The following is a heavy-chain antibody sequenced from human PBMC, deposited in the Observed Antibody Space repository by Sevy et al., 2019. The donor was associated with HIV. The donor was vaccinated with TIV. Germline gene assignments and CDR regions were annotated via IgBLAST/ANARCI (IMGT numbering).Heavy chain of an antibody. V-gene: IGHV4-39*01. D-gene: IGHD2-21*02. Sequence: SETLSLTCTVSGGSINSDSYYWGWIRQPPGKGLEWIGNIYYSGTTYYNPSLKSRVTISVDTSKNQFSLKLSSVTAAYTAVFYGARVDYGDYVSHFEYWGQGTLVTVSS. CDR2: IYYSGTT. CDR1: GGSINSDSYY. J-gene: IGHJ4*02. CDR3: ARVDYGDYVSHFEY.